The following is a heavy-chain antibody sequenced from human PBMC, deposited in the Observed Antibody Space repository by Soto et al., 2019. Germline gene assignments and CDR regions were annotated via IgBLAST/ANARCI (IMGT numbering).Heavy chain of an antibody. V-gene: IGHV1-69*02. D-gene: IGHD5-18*01. J-gene: IGHJ4*02. CDR3: ARQRKVQLWSPFVY. Sequence: QVQLVQSGAEVKKPGSSVKVSCKASGGTFSSYTISWVRQAPGQGLEWMGRIIPILGIANYAQKFQGRVTITVDKSTSTAYMELSSLRSEDTAVYYCARQRKVQLWSPFVYWGQGTLVTVSS. CDR1: GGTFSSYT. CDR2: IIPILGIA.